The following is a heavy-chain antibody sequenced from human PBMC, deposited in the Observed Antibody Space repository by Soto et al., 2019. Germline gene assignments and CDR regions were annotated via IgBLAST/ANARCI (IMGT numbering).Heavy chain of an antibody. CDR3: ARPSTTSCSSTCCYAVAFDI. CDR1: GGSISSSSYY. Sequence: QLQLQESGPGLVKPSETLSLTCTVSGGSISSSSYYWGWIRQPPGKGLEWIGSIYYSGSTYYNPSLKSRVPISVETSKNPFSLKLSSVTAADTAVYYCARPSTTSCSSTCCYAVAFDIWGQGTMVTVSS. CDR2: IYYSGST. D-gene: IGHD2-2*01. J-gene: IGHJ3*02. V-gene: IGHV4-39*01.